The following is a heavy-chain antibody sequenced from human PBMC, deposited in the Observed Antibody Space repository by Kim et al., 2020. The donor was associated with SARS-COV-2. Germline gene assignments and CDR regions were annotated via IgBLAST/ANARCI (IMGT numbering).Heavy chain of an antibody. Sequence: SETLSLTCTVSGGSISSSNYYWGWIRQPPGKGLEWIGSIYYSGSTYYNPSLKSRVTISVDTSKNQFSLKLSSVTAADTAVYYCARLHGPEAFDIWGQGTMVTVSS. CDR1: GGSISSSNYY. CDR2: IYYSGST. CDR3: ARLHGPEAFDI. J-gene: IGHJ3*02. D-gene: IGHD1-26*01. V-gene: IGHV4-39*01.